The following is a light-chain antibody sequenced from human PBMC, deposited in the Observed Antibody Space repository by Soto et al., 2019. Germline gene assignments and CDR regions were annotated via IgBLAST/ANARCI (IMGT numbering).Light chain of an antibody. CDR1: QSISSY. Sequence: DIQMTQSPSSLSASVGDRVTITCRASQSISSYLNWYQQKPGKAPKLLIYAASSLQSGVPSRFNCSGSGTDFTPTISSLQPEDFATYYCQQSYSTPRTFGQGTKVEIK. V-gene: IGKV1-39*01. CDR3: QQSYSTPRT. J-gene: IGKJ1*01. CDR2: AAS.